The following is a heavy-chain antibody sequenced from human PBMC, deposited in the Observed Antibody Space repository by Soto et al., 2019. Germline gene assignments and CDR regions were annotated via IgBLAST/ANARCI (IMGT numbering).Heavy chain of an antibody. D-gene: IGHD3-22*01. CDR3: ARGTEYHFDSSGYPQHNFDY. Sequence: QVQRVPSGAEVKKPGSSVKVSCKASGDNFSNNVISWVRQAPGRGLEWMGGIIPLFDTPNYAQKFQGRVTITADKSTSTAYMELSSLRSEDTAVYYCARGTEYHFDSSGYPQHNFDYWGQGTLVTVSS. V-gene: IGHV1-69*06. CDR2: IIPLFDTP. J-gene: IGHJ4*02. CDR1: GDNFSNNV.